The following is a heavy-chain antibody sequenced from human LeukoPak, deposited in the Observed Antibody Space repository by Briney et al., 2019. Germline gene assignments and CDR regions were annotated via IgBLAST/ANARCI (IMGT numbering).Heavy chain of an antibody. V-gene: IGHV5-51*01. CDR2: IYPGDSDT. CDR3: ARQEYSGSYYIY. D-gene: IGHD1-26*01. CDR1: GYSFTNYW. Sequence: GESLKITCKGSGYSFTNYWIAWVRQMPGKGLEWMGIIYPGDSDTRYSPSFQGQVTISADKSISTAYVQWSSLKASDTAMYYCARQEYSGSYYIYWGQGTLVTVSS. J-gene: IGHJ4*02.